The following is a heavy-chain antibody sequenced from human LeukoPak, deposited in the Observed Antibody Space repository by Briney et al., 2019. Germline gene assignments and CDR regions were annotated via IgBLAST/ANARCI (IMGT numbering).Heavy chain of an antibody. V-gene: IGHV4-4*08. J-gene: IGHJ6*03. D-gene: IGHD1-26*01. CDR2: IYTSGTTT. CDR3: ARAKKRSGRSRNFYLDV. CDR1: GGSISSYY. Sequence: PSETLSLTCTVSGGSISSYYWNWIRQPAGKGLEWIGHIYTSGTTTNSNPSLKSRVAISLDTSKNHFSLKLSSVTAADTAVYYCARAKKRSGRSRNFYLDVWDKGTTVTVSS.